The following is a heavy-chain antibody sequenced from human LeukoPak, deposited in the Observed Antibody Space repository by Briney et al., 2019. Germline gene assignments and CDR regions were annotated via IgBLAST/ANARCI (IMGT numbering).Heavy chain of an antibody. CDR1: GFTFASYA. Sequence: PGGSLRLSCAASGFTFASYALSWVRQPPGKGLEWVSTISGSGTRTYYADSVKGRFTISRDYSKNTLSLQMNSLRVEDTAIYYCAKGGLEWLFVAFDIWGQGTMVTVSS. J-gene: IGHJ3*02. CDR3: AKGGLEWLFVAFDI. V-gene: IGHV3-23*01. D-gene: IGHD3-3*01. CDR2: ISGSGTRT.